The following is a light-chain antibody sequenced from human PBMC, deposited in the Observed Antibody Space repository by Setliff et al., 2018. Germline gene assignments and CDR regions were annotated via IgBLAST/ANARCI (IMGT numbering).Light chain of an antibody. Sequence: QSALTQPPSVSGAPGQRVTISCTGSSFNIGAGYDVHWYQQLPGTAPKLLIYGNINRPSGVPDRFSGSKSGSSASLAITGLQAEDEADYYCQSYDTSLSVVFGGGTQLTVL. CDR3: QSYDTSLSVV. V-gene: IGLV1-40*01. CDR2: GNI. J-gene: IGLJ2*01. CDR1: SFNIGAGYD.